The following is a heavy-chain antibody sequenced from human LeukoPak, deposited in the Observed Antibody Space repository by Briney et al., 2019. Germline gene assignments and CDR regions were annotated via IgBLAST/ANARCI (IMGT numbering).Heavy chain of an antibody. D-gene: IGHD6-13*01. CDR2: TYYRSKWYN. V-gene: IGHV6-1*01. Sequence: SQTLSLTCAISGDSVSSNSAAWNWIRQSPSRGLEWLGRTYYRSKWYNDYAVSVKGRITINPDTSKNQFSLQLNSVTPEDTAVYYCARDGSWGQQLENWFDPWGQGTLVTVPS. CDR1: GDSVSSNSAA. CDR3: ARDGSWGQQLENWFDP. J-gene: IGHJ5*02.